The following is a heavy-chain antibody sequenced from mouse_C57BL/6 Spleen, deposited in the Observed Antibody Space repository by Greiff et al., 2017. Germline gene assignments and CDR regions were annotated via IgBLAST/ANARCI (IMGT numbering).Heavy chain of an antibody. J-gene: IGHJ2*01. CDR1: GYTFTSYW. D-gene: IGHD1-1*01. CDR2: IDPSDSYT. V-gene: IGHV1-69*01. Sequence: QVQLQQPGAELVMPGASVKLSCKASGYTFTSYWMHWVKQRPGQGLEWIGEIDPSDSYTNYNQKFKGKSTLTVDKSSSTAYMQLSSLTSEDSAVYYCARWGGSYYFDYWGQGTTLTVSS. CDR3: ARWGGSYYFDY.